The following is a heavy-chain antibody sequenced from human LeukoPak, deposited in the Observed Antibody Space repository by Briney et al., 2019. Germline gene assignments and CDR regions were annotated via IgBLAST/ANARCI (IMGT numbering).Heavy chain of an antibody. J-gene: IGHJ4*02. CDR2: ISGSGGST. Sequence: PGGSLRLSCAASGFTFSSFAMSWVRQAPGKGLEWVSAISGSGGSTYYADSVKGRFTISRDNAKNSLYLQMNSLRAEDTAVYYCARGGYYYGSGSYQLHDYWGQGTLVTVSS. V-gene: IGHV3-23*01. CDR3: ARGGYYYGSGSYQLHDY. D-gene: IGHD3-10*01. CDR1: GFTFSSFA.